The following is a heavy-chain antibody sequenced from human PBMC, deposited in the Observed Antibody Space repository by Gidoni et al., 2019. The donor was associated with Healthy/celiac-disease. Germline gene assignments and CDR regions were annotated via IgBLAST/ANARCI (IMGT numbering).Heavy chain of an antibody. CDR2: ISAYNGNT. J-gene: IGHJ4*02. D-gene: IGHD1-26*01. Sequence: QVQLVQSGAEVKKPGASVNVSCKASGYTFTSYGISWVRQAPGQGLEWMGWISAYNGNTNYAQKLQGRVTMTTDTSTSTAYMELRSLRSDDTAVYYCARPKCSPGSYCVFDYWGQGTLVTVSS. CDR3: ARPKCSPGSYCVFDY. CDR1: GYTFTSYG. V-gene: IGHV1-18*01.